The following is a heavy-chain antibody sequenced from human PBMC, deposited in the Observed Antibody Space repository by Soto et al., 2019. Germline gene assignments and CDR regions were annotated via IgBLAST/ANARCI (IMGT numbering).Heavy chain of an antibody. Sequence: EVQLVESGGGLVQPGRSLRLSCAASGFIFDDYAMFWIRQAPGKGLEWVSSIKWNSVRIAYADSVKGRFTISRDNARNSLYLQMTSLRPEDTAFYYCAKGPYSASAGGWFDPWGQGTLVTVSS. CDR2: IKWNSVRI. V-gene: IGHV3-9*01. CDR3: AKGPYSASAGGWFDP. CDR1: GFIFDDYA. D-gene: IGHD3-16*01. J-gene: IGHJ5*02.